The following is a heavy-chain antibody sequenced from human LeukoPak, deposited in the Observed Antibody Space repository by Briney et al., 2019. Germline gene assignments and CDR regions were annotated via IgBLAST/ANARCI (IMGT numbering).Heavy chain of an antibody. CDR3: ARRLIAAAGTRWFDL. CDR2: INPNSGGT. CDR1: GYTFTGYY. Sequence: ASVKVSCKASGYTFTGYYMHWVRQAPGQGLAGMGWINPNSGGTNYAQKFQGRVTMTRDTSISTAYMELSRLRSDDTAVYYGARRLIAAAGTRWFDLWGQGTRVTVSS. D-gene: IGHD6-13*01. V-gene: IGHV1-2*02. J-gene: IGHJ5*02.